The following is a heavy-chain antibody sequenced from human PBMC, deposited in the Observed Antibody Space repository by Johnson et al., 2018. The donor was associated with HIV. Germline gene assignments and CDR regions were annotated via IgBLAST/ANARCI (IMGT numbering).Heavy chain of an antibody. CDR1: GFTFNDYG. Sequence: VQLVESGGGVVRPGGSLRLSCAVFGFTFNDYGMSWVRQAPGKGLEWVSGLNWNGGSTGYADSVKGRFPISRDNAKNSLYLQMNSLRAEETGLYYCARGLGITIFEVATDAFDIWGQGTMVTVSS. J-gene: IGHJ3*02. CDR2: LNWNGGST. D-gene: IGHD3-3*01. V-gene: IGHV3-20*04. CDR3: ARGLGITIFEVATDAFDI.